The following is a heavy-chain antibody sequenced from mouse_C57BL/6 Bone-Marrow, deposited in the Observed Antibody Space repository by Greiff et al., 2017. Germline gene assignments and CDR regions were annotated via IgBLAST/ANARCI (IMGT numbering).Heavy chain of an antibody. CDR1: GFTFSSYG. CDR2: ISSGGSYT. J-gene: IGHJ4*01. CDR3: ARPMDY. Sequence: EVQLVESGGDLVKPGGSLKLSCAASGFTFSSYGMSWVRQTPDKRLEWVATISSGGSYTYYPDSVKGRFTISRDNAKNTLYLRMSSLKSEDTAMYYCARPMDYWGQGTSVTVSS. V-gene: IGHV5-6*01.